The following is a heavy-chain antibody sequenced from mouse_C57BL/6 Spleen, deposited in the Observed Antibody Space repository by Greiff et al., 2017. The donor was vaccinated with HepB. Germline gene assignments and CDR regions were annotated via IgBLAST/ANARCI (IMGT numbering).Heavy chain of an antibody. J-gene: IGHJ2*01. D-gene: IGHD3-2*02. CDR1: GYTFTSYW. CDR3: AMTAQAWY. Sequence: QVQLQQPGTELVKPGASGYTFTSYWMHWVKQRPGQGLEWIGIINPSNGGTNYNEKFKSKATLTVDKSSSTAYMQLSSLTSEDSAVYYCAMTAQAWYWGQGTTLTVSS. CDR2: INPSNGGT. V-gene: IGHV1-53*01.